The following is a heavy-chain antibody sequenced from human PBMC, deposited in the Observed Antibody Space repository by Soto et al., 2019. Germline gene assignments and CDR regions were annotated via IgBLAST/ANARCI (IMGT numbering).Heavy chain of an antibody. J-gene: IGHJ6*02. CDR2: IIPIFGTT. CDR3: ARLHSHGTYGMDV. V-gene: IGHV1-69*13. D-gene: IGHD5-18*01. CDR1: GGSFTYT. Sequence: ASVKVSCKASGGSFTYTLSWVRQAPGQGLEWMGGIIPIFGTTKYAQKFQDRVTITADESTKTAYMELNTLRSEDTAVYYCARLHSHGTYGMDVWGQGTTVTVSS.